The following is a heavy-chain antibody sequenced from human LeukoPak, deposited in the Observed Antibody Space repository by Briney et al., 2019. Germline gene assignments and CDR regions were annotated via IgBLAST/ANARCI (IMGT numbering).Heavy chain of an antibody. D-gene: IGHD3-22*01. CDR1: GSTFSSYG. V-gene: IGHV3-30*18. J-gene: IGHJ4*02. CDR3: AKVVGRRYDSSGYEGEALDY. CDR2: ISYDGSNK. Sequence: GGSLRLSCAASGSTFSSYGMHWVRQAPGKGLEWVAVISYDGSNKYYADSVKGRFTISRDNSKNTLYLQMNSLRAEDTAVYYCAKVVGRRYDSSGYEGEALDYWGQGTLVTVSS.